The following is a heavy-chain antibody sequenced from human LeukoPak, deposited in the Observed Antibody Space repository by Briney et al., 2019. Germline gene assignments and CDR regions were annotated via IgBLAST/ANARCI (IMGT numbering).Heavy chain of an antibody. CDR3: ARCPRGGRRDCCSCGIGVVY. Sequence: GESLKISCKGSAYSATSYWIAWVRQIPAKGLEWMGVIYPGDSNTKYSPSSQGQVTISADKYTSTAYLQWSSLKASDTAMYYCARCPRGGRRDCCSCGIGVVYWGQGTLVTVSS. CDR1: AYSATSYW. V-gene: IGHV5-51*01. CDR2: IYPGDSNT. J-gene: IGHJ4*02. D-gene: IGHD2-15*01.